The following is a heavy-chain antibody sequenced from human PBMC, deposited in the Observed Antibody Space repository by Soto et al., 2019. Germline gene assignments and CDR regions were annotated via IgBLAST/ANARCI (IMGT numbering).Heavy chain of an antibody. J-gene: IGHJ4*02. D-gene: IGHD3-10*02. CDR2: IFYSGST. Sequence: QVQLQESGPGLVKPSETLSLTCTVSGGSISSYYCCWIRQPPGPGLEWIGFIFYSGSTSYNHSPKRSVTISIVAAEYQFSLMLNSVAAADTAVYYCAGMIGDPVRSFTSGGQGTLVAVSS. CDR1: GGSISSYY. CDR3: AGMIGDPVRSFTS. V-gene: IGHV4-59*01.